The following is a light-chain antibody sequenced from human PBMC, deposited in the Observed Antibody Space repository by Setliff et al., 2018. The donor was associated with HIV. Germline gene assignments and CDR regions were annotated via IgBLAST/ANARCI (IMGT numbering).Light chain of an antibody. Sequence: SVLTQPPSASGSPGQSVTISCTGTSSDVGDYNYVSWYQQHPGKAPKLMIYEVSKRPSGVPDRFSGSKSGNTASLTVSGLQAEDEADYYCSSYAGSNNVVFGGGTKVTVL. J-gene: IGLJ2*01. V-gene: IGLV2-8*01. CDR1: SSDVGDYNY. CDR3: SSYAGSNNVV. CDR2: EVS.